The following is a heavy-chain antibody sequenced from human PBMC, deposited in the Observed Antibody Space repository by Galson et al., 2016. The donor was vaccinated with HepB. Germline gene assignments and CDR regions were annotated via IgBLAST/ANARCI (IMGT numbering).Heavy chain of an antibody. D-gene: IGHD4-23*01. CDR3: ATDREPRWFYI. Sequence: SETLSLTCIVSGGSISGNSYYWGWIRQSPGRGLEWIGSIYYTGSTYYNPSLKSRVTISADTSKNRFILALSSVTAADTAVYYCATDREPRWFYIWGRGTLVTVSS. CDR1: GGSISGNSYY. J-gene: IGHJ4*02. V-gene: IGHV4-39*01. CDR2: IYYTGST.